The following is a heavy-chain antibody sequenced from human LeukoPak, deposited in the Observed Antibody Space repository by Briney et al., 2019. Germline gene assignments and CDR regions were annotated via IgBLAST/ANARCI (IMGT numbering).Heavy chain of an antibody. D-gene: IGHD6-25*01. V-gene: IGHV3-33*06. CDR3: AKDRGSEYYFDN. CDR1: GFTFSSYG. J-gene: IGHJ4*02. Sequence: AGGSLRLSCAASGFTFSSYGMHWVRQAAGKGLEWVAVIWNDGSNKYYADSGKGRFTISRDNSKNTLYLQMNSLRAEDTAVYYCAKDRGSEYYFDNWGQGTLVTVSS. CDR2: IWNDGSNK.